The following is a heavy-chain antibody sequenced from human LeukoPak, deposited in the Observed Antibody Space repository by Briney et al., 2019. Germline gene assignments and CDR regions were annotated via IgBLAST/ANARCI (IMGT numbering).Heavy chain of an antibody. CDR1: GYTFTGYY. Sequence: ASVKVSCKASGYTFTGYYMHWVRQAPGQGLEWMGWINPNSGGTNYAQKFQGRVTMTRDTSISTAYMELSRLRSDDTAVYYCARDRGPPYQPLLVYFDYWGQGTLVTVSP. V-gene: IGHV1-2*02. D-gene: IGHD2-2*01. CDR2: INPNSGGT. J-gene: IGHJ4*02. CDR3: ARDRGPPYQPLLVYFDY.